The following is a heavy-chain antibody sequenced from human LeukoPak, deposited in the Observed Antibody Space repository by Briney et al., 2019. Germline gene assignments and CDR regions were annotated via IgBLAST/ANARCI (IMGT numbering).Heavy chain of an antibody. Sequence: GGSLRLSCAASGFTVSSNYMSWVRQAPGKGLEWVSVIYSGGSTYYADSVKGRFTISRDNSKNTLYLQMSSLRAEDTAVYYCATWFGELLPDYFDYWGQGTLVTVSS. CDR2: IYSGGST. J-gene: IGHJ4*02. CDR3: ATWFGELLPDYFDY. CDR1: GFTVSSNY. V-gene: IGHV3-53*01. D-gene: IGHD3-10*01.